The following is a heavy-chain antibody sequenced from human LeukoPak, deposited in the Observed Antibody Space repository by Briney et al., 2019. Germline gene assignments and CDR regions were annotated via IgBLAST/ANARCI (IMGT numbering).Heavy chain of an antibody. CDR3: ARDNIVMGDSSGLDY. CDR1: GGSISSGDYY. CDR2: IYYSGST. J-gene: IGHJ4*02. Sequence: SETLSLTCTVSGGSISSGDYYWSWIRQPPGKGLEWIGYIYYSGSTYYNPSLKSRVTISVDTSKNQFSLKLSSVTAADTAVYYCARDNIVMGDSSGLDYWGQGTLVTVSS. V-gene: IGHV4-30-4*08. D-gene: IGHD3-22*01.